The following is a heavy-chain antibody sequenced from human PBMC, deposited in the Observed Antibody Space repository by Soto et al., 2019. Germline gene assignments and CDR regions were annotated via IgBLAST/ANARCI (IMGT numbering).Heavy chain of an antibody. CDR2: IWYDGSNK. CDR1: GFTFSSYG. D-gene: IGHD2-2*01. CDR3: ARAFSTAFDY. V-gene: IGHV3-33*01. J-gene: IGHJ4*02. Sequence: QVQLVESGGGVVQPGRSLRLSCAASGFTFSSYGMHWVRQAPGKGLEWVAVIWYDGSNKYYADFVKGRFTSSRDNSKNTLYLQMNSLRSEDTAVYYCARAFSTAFDYWGQGTLVTVSS.